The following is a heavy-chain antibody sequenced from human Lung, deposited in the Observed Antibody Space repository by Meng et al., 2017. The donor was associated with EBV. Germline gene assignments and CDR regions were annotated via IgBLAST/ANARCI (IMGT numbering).Heavy chain of an antibody. V-gene: IGHV1-3*01. CDR3: ARSASWALDY. J-gene: IGHJ4*02. Sequence: QVHLCQSGAEVKKAGASLKISCKTSAYTFIAYALHWVRQAPGQRLEWMGWINAGNGITKYSQKFQGRVTITRNTSATTAYMDMSSLTPEDTAVYYCARSASWALDYWGQGTLVTVSS. D-gene: IGHD2-2*01. CDR2: INAGNGIT. CDR1: AYTFIAYA.